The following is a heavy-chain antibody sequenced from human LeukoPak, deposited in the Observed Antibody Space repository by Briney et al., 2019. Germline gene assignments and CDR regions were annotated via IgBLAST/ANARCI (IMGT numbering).Heavy chain of an antibody. V-gene: IGHV4-34*01. CDR2: INHSGST. Sequence: SETLSLTCTVYGGSFSGYYWSWIRQPPGKGLEWIGEINHSGSTNYNPSLKSRVTISVDTSKSQFSLKLSSVTAADTAVYYCARETVVVPATSSRYYYYYYMDVWGKGTTVTVSS. CDR3: ARETVVVPATSSRYYYYYYMDV. J-gene: IGHJ6*03. CDR1: GGSFSGYY. D-gene: IGHD2-2*01.